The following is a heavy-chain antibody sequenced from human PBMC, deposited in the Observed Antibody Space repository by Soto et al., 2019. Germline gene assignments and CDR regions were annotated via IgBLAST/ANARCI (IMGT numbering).Heavy chain of an antibody. J-gene: IGHJ4*02. Sequence: QVQLVESGGGVVQPGRSLRLSCAASGFTFSSYGMHWVRQAPGKGLEWVAVIWYDGSNKYYADSVKGRFTISRDNSKNTLYVQMNSLRAEDTAVYYCARDEGTRITMIHPWDYWGQGTLVTVSS. CDR2: IWYDGSNK. D-gene: IGHD3-22*01. CDR3: ARDEGTRITMIHPWDY. V-gene: IGHV3-33*01. CDR1: GFTFSSYG.